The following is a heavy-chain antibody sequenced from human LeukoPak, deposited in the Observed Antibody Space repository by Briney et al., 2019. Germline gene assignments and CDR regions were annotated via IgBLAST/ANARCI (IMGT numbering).Heavy chain of an antibody. Sequence: PGGSLTLSCSASGFTFSSFAVFWVGQAPGKGLEYVSGISSDGGRTNYADSVKARFTISRDNSRVTLYLQMTSLRPEDTAIYYCVKDPSGNFFYCDYWGEGTVVSVSS. D-gene: IGHD1-26*01. CDR1: GFTFSSFA. CDR3: VKDPSGNFFYCDY. CDR2: ISSDGGRT. J-gene: IGHJ4*02. V-gene: IGHV3-64D*09.